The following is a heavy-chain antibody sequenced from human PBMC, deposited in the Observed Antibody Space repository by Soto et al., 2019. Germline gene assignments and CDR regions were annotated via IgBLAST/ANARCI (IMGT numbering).Heavy chain of an antibody. CDR3: ARHEQREADPFDY. CDR1: GDTVSSNSAT. Sequence: PSQTLSLTCAISGDTVSSNSATWNWIRQSPSRGLEWLGRTYYRSQWYSDYALSVKSRITINPDTTKNQFSLHLNSVTPEDTAVYYCARHEQREADPFDYWGQGTMVTVYS. CDR2: TYYRSQWYS. D-gene: IGHD6-19*01. J-gene: IGHJ4*02. V-gene: IGHV6-1*01.